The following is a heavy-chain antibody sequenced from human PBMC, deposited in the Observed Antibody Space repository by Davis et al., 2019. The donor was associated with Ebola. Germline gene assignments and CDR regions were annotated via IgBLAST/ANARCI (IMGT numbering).Heavy chain of an antibody. V-gene: IGHV3-74*01. CDR3: TRVTGYDKPIEY. D-gene: IGHD5-12*01. CDR2: INSDGSST. J-gene: IGHJ4*02. CDR1: GFTLSSYW. Sequence: GESLKISCAASGFTLSSYWMHWVRQTPGKGLVWVSRINSDGSSTSYADSVKGRFTISRDNAKNTLYLQMNSLRAEDTGIYYCTRVTGYDKPIEYWGQGTLVTVSS.